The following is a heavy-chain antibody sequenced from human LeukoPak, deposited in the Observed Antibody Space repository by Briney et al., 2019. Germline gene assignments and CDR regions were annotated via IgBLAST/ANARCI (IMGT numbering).Heavy chain of an antibody. CDR2: INPSGGST. CDR3: AKQGIAAPALDY. Sequence: ASVRVSCKASGYTFTSYYMHWVRQAPGQGLEWMGIINPSGGSTSYAQKFQGRVTMTRDTSTSTVYMELSSLRSEDTAVYYCAKQGIAAPALDYWGQGTLVTVSS. CDR1: GYTFTSYY. J-gene: IGHJ4*02. D-gene: IGHD6-13*01. V-gene: IGHV1-46*01.